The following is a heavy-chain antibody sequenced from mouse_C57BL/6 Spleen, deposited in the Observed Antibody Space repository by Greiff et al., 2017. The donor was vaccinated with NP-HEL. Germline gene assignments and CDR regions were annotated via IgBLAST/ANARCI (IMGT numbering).Heavy chain of an antibody. CDR1: GFNIKNTY. CDR2: IDPANGNT. Sequence: VQLQQSVAELVRPGASVKLSCTASGFNIKNTYMHWVKQRPEQGLEWIGRIDPANGNTKYAPKFQGKATITADTSSNTAYLQLISLTSEDTAIYYCADYYGSTYEGFAYWGQGTLVTVSA. J-gene: IGHJ3*01. D-gene: IGHD1-1*01. CDR3: ADYYGSTYEGFAY. V-gene: IGHV14-3*01.